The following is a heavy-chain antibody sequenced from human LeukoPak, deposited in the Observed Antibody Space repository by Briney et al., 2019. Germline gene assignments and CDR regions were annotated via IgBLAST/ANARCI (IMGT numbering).Heavy chain of an antibody. J-gene: IGHJ6*02. CDR2: INHSGST. CDR1: GGSFSGYY. Sequence: PSETLSLTCAVYGGSFSGYYWSWIRQPPGKGLEWIGEINHSGSTNYNPSLKSRVTISVDTSKNQFSLKLSSVTAADTAVYYCGRGRGNSAGYYYGMDVWGQGTTVTVSS. CDR3: GRGRGNSAGYYYGMDV. V-gene: IGHV4-34*01. D-gene: IGHD4-23*01.